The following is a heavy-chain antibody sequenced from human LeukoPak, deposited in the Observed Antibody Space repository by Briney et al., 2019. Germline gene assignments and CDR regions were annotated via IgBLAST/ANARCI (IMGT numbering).Heavy chain of an antibody. J-gene: IGHJ4*02. V-gene: IGHV4-59*01. CDR1: GGSISSYY. CDR3: TRHRFGHLFDY. D-gene: IGHD3-16*01. CDR2: VYHTGHT. Sequence: KTSETLSLTCTVSGGSISSYYWSWIRQPAGKGLEWIGYVYHTGHTHYSPSLKSRVTVSLDTSRNQVSLKLSSVTAADTAVYYCTRHRFGHLFDYWGQGTLVIVSS.